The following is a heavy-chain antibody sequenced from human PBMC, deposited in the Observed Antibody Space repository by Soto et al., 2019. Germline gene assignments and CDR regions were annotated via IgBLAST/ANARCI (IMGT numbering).Heavy chain of an antibody. D-gene: IGHD3-10*01. Sequence: GGSLRLSCAASGFTFSSYSMNWVRQAPGKGLEWVSSISSSSSYIYYADSVKGRFTISRDNAKNSLYLQMNSLRAEDTAVYYGAGGGLWFGETQFDGMDVWGQGTTVTVSS. J-gene: IGHJ6*02. CDR1: GFTFSSYS. CDR2: ISSSSSYI. V-gene: IGHV3-21*01. CDR3: AGGGLWFGETQFDGMDV.